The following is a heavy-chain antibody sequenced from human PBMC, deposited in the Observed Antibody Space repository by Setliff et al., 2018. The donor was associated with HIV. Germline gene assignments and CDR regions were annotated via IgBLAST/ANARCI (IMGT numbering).Heavy chain of an antibody. V-gene: IGHV4-38-2*02. D-gene: IGHD7-27*01. CDR2: IYHSGST. CDR1: GYSISSGDY. CDR3: ARQGNWEFDY. Sequence: PSETLSLTCTVSGYSISSGDYWGWIRQPPGKGLEWIGSIYHSGSTYYNPSLKSRVTIAVDTSKNQFSLKLSSVTAEDTALYYCARQGNWEFDYWGQGTLVTVSS. J-gene: IGHJ4*02.